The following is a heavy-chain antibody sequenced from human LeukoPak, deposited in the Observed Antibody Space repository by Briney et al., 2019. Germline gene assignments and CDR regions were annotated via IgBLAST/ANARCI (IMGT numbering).Heavy chain of an antibody. D-gene: IGHD6-19*01. CDR3: AKDHGTAVAGFYY. CDR2: ITGTGGST. V-gene: IGHV3-23*01. J-gene: IGHJ4*02. Sequence: GGSLRLSCAASGFSLSTYGVSWVRQPPGKGLEWVSGITGTGGSTYYADSVKGRFTVSRETSKNTLYLQMNSLRAEDTAIYYCAKDHGTAVAGFYYWGQGTLVTVSS. CDR1: GFSLSTYG.